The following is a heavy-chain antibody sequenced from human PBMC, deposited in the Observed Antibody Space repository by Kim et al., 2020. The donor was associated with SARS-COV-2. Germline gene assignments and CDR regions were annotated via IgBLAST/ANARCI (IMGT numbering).Heavy chain of an antibody. CDR3: ARGGKGGNGVGYYYYYYGMDV. CDR1: GYTFTGYY. CDR2: INPNSGGT. D-gene: IGHD2-15*01. V-gene: IGHV1-2*02. J-gene: IGHJ6*02. Sequence: ASVKVSCKASGYTFTGYYMHWVRQAPGQGLEWMGWINPNSGGTNYAQKFQGRVTMTRDTSISTAYMELSRLRSDDTAVYYCARGGKGGNGVGYYYYYYGMDVWGQGTTVTVSS.